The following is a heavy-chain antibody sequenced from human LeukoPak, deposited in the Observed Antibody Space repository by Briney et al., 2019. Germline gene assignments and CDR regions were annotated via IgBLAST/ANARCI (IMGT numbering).Heavy chain of an antibody. J-gene: IGHJ5*02. CDR3: AREVVVVPAAIGTWFDP. D-gene: IGHD2-2*02. CDR2: IYYSGST. V-gene: IGHV4-39*07. CDR1: GGSISSSSYY. Sequence: SETLSLTCTVSGGSISSSSYYWGWIRQPPGKGLEWSGSIYYSGSTYYNPSLKSRVTISVDTSKNQFSLKLSSVTAADTAVYYCAREVVVVPAAIGTWFDPWGQGTLVTVSS.